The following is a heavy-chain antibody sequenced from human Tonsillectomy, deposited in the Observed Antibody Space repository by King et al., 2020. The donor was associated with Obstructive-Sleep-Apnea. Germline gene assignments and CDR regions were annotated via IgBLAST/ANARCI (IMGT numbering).Heavy chain of an antibody. V-gene: IGHV1-3*01. Sequence: QLVQSGAEVKKPGASVVVSCKASVYTFTSYAIHWVRQAPGQSLEWMGWINAGNDNTKESQKFQGRVTTTRDTSASTAYMELSSLRSEDTAVYYCATGSRMDYWGPGTLGTVSP. J-gene: IGHJ4*02. CDR2: INAGNDNT. CDR3: ATGSRMDY. CDR1: VYTFTSYA. D-gene: IGHD1-14*01.